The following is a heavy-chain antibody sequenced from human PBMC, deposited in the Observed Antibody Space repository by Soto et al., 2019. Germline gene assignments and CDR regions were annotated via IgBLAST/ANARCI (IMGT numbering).Heavy chain of an antibody. CDR1: GGSFSGYI. CDR2: INHSGSA. Sequence: SETLSLTCAVYGGSFSGYIWTWIRQTPGKGLQWIGQINHSGSANYNPSLKSRVTISVHTSNSQFPLELSSVTAADTAVYYCARGLISGSHYSGGWYYFDSWGQGTQVT. D-gene: IGHD1-26*01. V-gene: IGHV4-34*01. CDR3: ARGLISGSHYSGGWYYFDS. J-gene: IGHJ4*02.